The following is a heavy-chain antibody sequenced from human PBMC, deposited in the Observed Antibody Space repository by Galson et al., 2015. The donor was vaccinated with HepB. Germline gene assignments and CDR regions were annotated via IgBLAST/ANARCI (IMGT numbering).Heavy chain of an antibody. CDR2: INHSGST. CDR3: ARGLSGILPAAIPRNRFDP. J-gene: IGHJ5*02. CDR1: GGSFSGYY. D-gene: IGHD2-2*02. V-gene: IGHV4-34*01. Sequence: ETLSLTCAVYGGSFSGYYWSWIRQPPGKGLEWIGEINHSGSTNYNPSLKSRVTISVDTSKNQFSLKLSSVTAADTAVYYCARGLSGILPAAIPRNRFDPWGQGTLVTVSS.